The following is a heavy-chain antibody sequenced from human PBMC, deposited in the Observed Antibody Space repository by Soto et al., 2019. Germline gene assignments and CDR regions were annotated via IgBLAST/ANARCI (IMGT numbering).Heavy chain of an antibody. Sequence: ASVRVSCKASGYTFTSYDINWVRQATGQGLEWMGWMNPNSGNTGYVQKFQGRVTMTRNTSISTAYMELSSLRSEDTAVYYCARFVLHSDYDPSSYYYSYLEVWGEGTTVTVSS. CDR3: ARFVLHSDYDPSSYYYSYLEV. CDR2: MNPNSGNT. J-gene: IGHJ6*03. V-gene: IGHV1-8*01. D-gene: IGHD5-12*01. CDR1: GYTFTSYD.